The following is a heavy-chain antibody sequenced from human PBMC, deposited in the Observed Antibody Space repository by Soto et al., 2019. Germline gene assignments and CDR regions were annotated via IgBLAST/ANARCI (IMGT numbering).Heavy chain of an antibody. V-gene: IGHV3-48*03. J-gene: IGHJ4*02. CDR3: ANSRGTFDY. Sequence: GGSLSLSFAASGFTFSSYEMNWVRQAPGKGLEWFSYISSSGSTTYYADSVKGRFTISRDNAKNSLYLQMNSLRAEDTAVYYCANSRGTFDYWGQGTLVTVSS. CDR1: GFTFSSYE. CDR2: ISSSGSTT. D-gene: IGHD1-1*01.